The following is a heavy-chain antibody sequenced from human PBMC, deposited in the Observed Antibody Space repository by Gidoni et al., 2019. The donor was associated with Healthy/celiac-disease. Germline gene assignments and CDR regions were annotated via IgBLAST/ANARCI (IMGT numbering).Heavy chain of an antibody. V-gene: IGHV3-7*03. Sequence: EVQLVASGGGLVQPGGSLSLSGVACGFAVRRHCMSWVRQAPGKGLEWVANIKQVGSEKYYVDSVKGRFTISRDNAKNSLYLQMNSLRAEDTAVYYCARGTPGWLQFLILASDYWGQGTLVTVSS. CDR1: GFAVRRHC. D-gene: IGHD3-3*01. J-gene: IGHJ4*02. CDR3: ARGTPGWLQFLILASDY. CDR2: IKQVGSEK.